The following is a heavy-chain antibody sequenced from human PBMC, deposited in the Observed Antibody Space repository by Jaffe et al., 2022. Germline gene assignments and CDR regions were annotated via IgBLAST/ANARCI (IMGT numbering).Heavy chain of an antibody. CDR2: IYHSGST. CDR3: ARATGWTTVTTVDY. D-gene: IGHD4-17*01. Sequence: QLQLQESGSGLVKPSQTLSLTCAVSGGSISSGGYSWSWIRQPPGKGLEWIGYIYHSGSTYYNPSLKSRVTISVDRSKNQFSLKLSSVTAADTAVYYCARATGWTTVTTVDYWGQGTLVTVSS. V-gene: IGHV4-30-2*01. CDR1: GGSISSGGYS. J-gene: IGHJ4*02.